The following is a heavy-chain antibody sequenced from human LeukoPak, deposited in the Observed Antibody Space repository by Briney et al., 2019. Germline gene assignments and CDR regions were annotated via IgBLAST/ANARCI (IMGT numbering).Heavy chain of an antibody. Sequence: GGSLRLSCAASGFTFSSYAMSWVRQAPGKGLEWVSAIGGSGGSTYYADSVKGRFTISRDNSKNTLYLQMNSLRAEDTAVYYCARMQYGSGSYYKSNYLDHWGQGTVVTVSS. J-gene: IGHJ4*02. D-gene: IGHD3-10*01. CDR1: GFTFSSYA. CDR2: IGGSGGST. V-gene: IGHV3-23*01. CDR3: ARMQYGSGSYYKSNYLDH.